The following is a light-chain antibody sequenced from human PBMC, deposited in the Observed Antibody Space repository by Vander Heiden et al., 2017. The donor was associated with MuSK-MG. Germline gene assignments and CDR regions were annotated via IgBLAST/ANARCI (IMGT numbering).Light chain of an antibody. J-gene: IGLJ2*01. CDR1: SSDDGDSNC. V-gene: IGLV2-8*01. Sequence: QSALTQPPSASGSPGQTVTISCTGTSSDDGDSNCVSWYQHPPSTPRHLMFSEVTNRPTVLPSRFSGSKSGNTSSLTVSELQAEDDADYYCSSDACSNMVVFGGGTRLTVL. CDR2: EVT. CDR3: SSDACSNMVV.